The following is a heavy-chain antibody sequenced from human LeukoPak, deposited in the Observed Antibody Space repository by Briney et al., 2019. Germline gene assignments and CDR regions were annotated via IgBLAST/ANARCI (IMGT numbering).Heavy chain of an antibody. CDR2: IVVGSGNT. CDR1: GFTFTSSA. J-gene: IGHJ3*02. CDR3: AASYDSSGYAFDI. D-gene: IGHD3-22*01. V-gene: IGHV1-58*02. Sequence: GASVKVSCKASGFTFTSSAMQWVRQARGQRLEWIGWIVVGSGNTNYAQKFQERVTITRDMSTSTAYMELSSLRSEDTAVDYCAASYDSSGYAFDIWGQGTMVTVSS.